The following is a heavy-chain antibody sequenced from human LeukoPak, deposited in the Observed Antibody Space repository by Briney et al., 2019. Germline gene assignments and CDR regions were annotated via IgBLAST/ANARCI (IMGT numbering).Heavy chain of an antibody. CDR2: TSSSSSTI. CDR1: GFTFSSYA. J-gene: IGHJ4*02. D-gene: IGHD6-13*01. CDR3: ARVEQQLLVRIDY. V-gene: IGHV3-48*01. Sequence: PGGSLRLSCAASGFTFSSYAMSWVRQAPGKGLEWVSYTSSSSSTIYYADSVKGRFTISRDNAKNSLYLQMNSLRAEDTAVYYCARVEQQLLVRIDYWGQGTLVTVSS.